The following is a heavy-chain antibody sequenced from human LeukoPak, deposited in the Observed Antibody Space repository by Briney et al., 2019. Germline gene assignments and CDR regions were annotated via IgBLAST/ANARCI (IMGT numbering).Heavy chain of an antibody. CDR2: INSDGSST. CDR1: GFIFSDYA. CDR3: ATVDGYAQRD. Sequence: GSLRLSCAASGFIFSDYAINWVRQAPGKGLVWVSRINSDGSSTSYADCVKGRFTISRDNAKNTLYLQMNSLRAEDTAVYYCATVDGYAQRDWGQGTLVTVSS. D-gene: IGHD5-24*01. V-gene: IGHV3-74*01. J-gene: IGHJ4*02.